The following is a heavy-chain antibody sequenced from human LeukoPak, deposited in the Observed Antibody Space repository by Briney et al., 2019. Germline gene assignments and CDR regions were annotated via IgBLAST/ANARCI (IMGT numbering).Heavy chain of an antibody. CDR2: MNPNSGNT. D-gene: IGHD2-15*01. CDR3: ARDGYCRGGSCYSSWFDP. Sequence: GASVKVSCKASGYTFTSYDINWVRQATGQGLEWMGWMNPNSGNTGYAQKFQGRVTMTRNTSISTAYMELSSLRSEDTAVYYCARDGYCRGGSCYSSWFDPWGQETLVTVSS. J-gene: IGHJ5*02. V-gene: IGHV1-8*01. CDR1: GYTFTSYD.